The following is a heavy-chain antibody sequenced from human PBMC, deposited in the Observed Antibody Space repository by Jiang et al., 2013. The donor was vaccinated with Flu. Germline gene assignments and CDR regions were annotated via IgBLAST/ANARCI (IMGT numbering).Heavy chain of an antibody. CDR3: ARDHGGESSSWYVLDY. Sequence: QLVESGGGVVQPGRSLRLSCAASGFTFSSYGMHWVRQAPGKGLEWVAVISYDGSNKYYADSVKGRFTISRDNSKNTLYLQMNSLRAEDTAVYYCARDHGGESSSWYVLDYWGQGTLVTVSS. V-gene: IGHV3-33*05. CDR2: ISYDGSNK. CDR1: GFTFSSYG. J-gene: IGHJ4*02. D-gene: IGHD6-13*01.